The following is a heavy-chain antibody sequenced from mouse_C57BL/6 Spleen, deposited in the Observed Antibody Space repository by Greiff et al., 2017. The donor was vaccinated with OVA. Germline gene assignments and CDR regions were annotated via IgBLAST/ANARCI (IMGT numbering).Heavy chain of an antibody. D-gene: IGHD2-2*01. V-gene: IGHV1-20*01. CDR2: INPYNGDT. CDR1: GYSFTGYF. J-gene: IGHJ3*01. CDR3: ARSESGYTWFAY. Sequence: EVQLQQSGPELVKPGDSVKISCKASGYSFTGYFMNWVMQSHGKSLEWIGRINPYNGDTFYNQKFKGKATLTVDKSSSTAHMELRSLTPEDSAVYYCARSESGYTWFAYWGQGTLVTVSA.